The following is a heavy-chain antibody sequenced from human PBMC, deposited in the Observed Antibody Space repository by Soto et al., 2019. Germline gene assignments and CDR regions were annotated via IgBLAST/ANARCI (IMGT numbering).Heavy chain of an antibody. CDR2: ARNDPRARTT. CDR3: VGSRQY. D-gene: IGHD6-13*01. J-gene: IGHJ4*02. CDR1: GFTFSDYH. Sequence: EMQLVESGGGLVQPGGSLRLSCAASGFTFSDYHMEWVRQAPGKGLEWIGRARNDPRARTTQHAASVRGRFITSRDDSENSLYRQMSSLNSADTAVYYCVGSRQYWGQGTLVTVSS. V-gene: IGHV3-72*01.